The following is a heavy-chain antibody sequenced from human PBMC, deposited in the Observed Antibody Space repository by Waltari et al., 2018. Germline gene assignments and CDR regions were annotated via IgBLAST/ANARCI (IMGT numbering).Heavy chain of an antibody. D-gene: IGHD2-15*01. CDR1: GFIFSNYV. J-gene: IGHJ4*02. CDR2: IDTTSRVT. Sequence: EVQLLDSGGGLVQPGGSLRLSCDASGFIFSNYVMNWVRQAPGKGLEWVSVIDTTSRVTYYADSVKGRFTISRDNSKSTLYLQMNSLRADDTAIYFCAKRSAGDIPYFDYWGQGTLVTVSS. V-gene: IGHV3-23*05. CDR3: AKRSAGDIPYFDY.